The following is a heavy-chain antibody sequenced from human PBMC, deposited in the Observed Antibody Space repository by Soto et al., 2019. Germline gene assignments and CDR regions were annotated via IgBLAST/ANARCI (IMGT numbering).Heavy chain of an antibody. Sequence: GSLRLSCAASGSTFSDYCMSWIRQAPGKGLEWVSYISSSGSTIYYADSVKGRFTISRDNAKNSLYLQMNSLRAEDTAVYYCAREVEEYYDILTGYGPWGQGTLVTVSS. CDR3: AREVEEYYDILTGYGP. CDR1: GSTFSDYC. CDR2: ISSSGSTI. V-gene: IGHV3-11*01. J-gene: IGHJ5*02. D-gene: IGHD3-9*01.